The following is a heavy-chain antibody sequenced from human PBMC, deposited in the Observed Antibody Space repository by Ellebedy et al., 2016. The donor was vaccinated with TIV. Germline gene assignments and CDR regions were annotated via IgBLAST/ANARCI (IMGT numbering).Heavy chain of an antibody. CDR2: TYYRSKWYN. Sequence: SQTLSLTCAISRDSVPSKTATWNWIRQSPSRGLEWLGRTYYRSKWYNEYAVAVRGRISINPDTSKNQFSLQLHSVTPEDTDVYFCARRGGVGAANTLDYWGQGRLVTVSS. V-gene: IGHV6-1*01. CDR3: ARRGGVGAANTLDY. CDR1: RDSVPSKTAT. J-gene: IGHJ4*02. D-gene: IGHD3-16*01.